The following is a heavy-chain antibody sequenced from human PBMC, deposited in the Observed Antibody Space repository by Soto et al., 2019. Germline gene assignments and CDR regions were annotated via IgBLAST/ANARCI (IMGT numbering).Heavy chain of an antibody. D-gene: IGHD7-27*01. V-gene: IGHV4-31*03. CDR3: ARGSWAFYYFDY. Sequence: PSETLSLTCTGSGGSISSGSYYWSWIRQHPGKGLEWMGYIYYSGNTYYNPSLKSRVTISVDTSKNQFSLKLSSVTAADTAVYFCARGSWAFYYFDYWGQGTLVTVSS. J-gene: IGHJ4*02. CDR1: GGSISSGSYY. CDR2: IYYSGNT.